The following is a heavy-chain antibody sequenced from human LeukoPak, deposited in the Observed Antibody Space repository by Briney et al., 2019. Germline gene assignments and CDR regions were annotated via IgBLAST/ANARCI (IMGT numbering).Heavy chain of an antibody. CDR3: ARAKCSSTSCEGHFDY. Sequence: PSETLSLTCTVSGGSISSYYWSWIRQPPGKGLEWIGYIYYSGSTNYNPSLKSRVTISVDTSKNQFSLKLSSVTAADTAVYYCARAKCSSTSCEGHFDYWGQGTLVTVSS. J-gene: IGHJ4*02. V-gene: IGHV4-59*01. CDR2: IYYSGST. D-gene: IGHD2-2*01. CDR1: GGSISSYY.